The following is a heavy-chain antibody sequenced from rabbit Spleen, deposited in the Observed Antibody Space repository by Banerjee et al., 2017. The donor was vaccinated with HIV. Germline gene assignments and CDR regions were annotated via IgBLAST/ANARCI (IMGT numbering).Heavy chain of an antibody. Sequence: QSLEESGGGLVKPGASLTLTCKASGFSFSSGYDMCWVRQAPGKGLEWIASIYAGSSGATYSATWAKGRFTISKTSSTTVTLQMTRLTAADTATYFCARDTSSSFSSYGMDLWGPGTLVTVS. CDR1: GFSFSSGYD. J-gene: IGHJ6*01. CDR2: IYAGSSGAT. CDR3: ARDTSSSFSSYGMDL. V-gene: IGHV1S40*01. D-gene: IGHD1-1*01.